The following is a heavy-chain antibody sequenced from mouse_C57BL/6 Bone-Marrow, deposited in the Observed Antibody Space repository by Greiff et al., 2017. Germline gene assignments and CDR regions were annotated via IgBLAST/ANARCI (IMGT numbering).Heavy chain of an antibody. V-gene: IGHV14-1*01. CDR1: GFYINDYY. J-gene: IGHJ3*01. Sequence: VQLQQSGAELVRPGASVKLSCTASGFYINDYYMHWVKQRPEQGLEWIGRLDPEDGDTEYAPKFQGKATMTADTSSNTASLQLSSLTSEETAVDYYTARGDGYSFAYWGQGTLVTVSA. CDR3: TARGDGYSFAY. D-gene: IGHD2-3*01. CDR2: LDPEDGDT.